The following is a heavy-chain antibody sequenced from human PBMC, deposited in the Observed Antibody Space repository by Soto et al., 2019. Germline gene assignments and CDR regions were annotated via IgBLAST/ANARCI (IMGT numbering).Heavy chain of an antibody. CDR1: GYTFTENQ. CDR2: IDPKSGDT. J-gene: IGHJ5*02. D-gene: IGHD2-21*01. V-gene: IGHV1-2*02. Sequence: ASVKVSCKASGYTFTENQIYWLRRAPGQRLQWLGRIDPKSGDTTFAPTFQGRVTMTRDTSTNTAYLELTGLTSDDTAIYSCARSHRLDYRRWCFDPWGLGTLVTVSS. CDR3: ARSHRLDYRRWCFDP.